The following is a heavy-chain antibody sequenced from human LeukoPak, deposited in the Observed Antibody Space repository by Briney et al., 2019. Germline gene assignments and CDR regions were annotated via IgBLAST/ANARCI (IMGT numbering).Heavy chain of an antibody. CDR2: ISGSGGST. Sequence: GGSLRLSCAASGFTFSSYAMTWVRQAPGKGLEWGSVISGSGGSTYYADSVKGRFTISRDNSKNTLYLQMNSLRAEDTAVYYCARYCGGGTCYSWENRYTYGMDVWGKGTTVTVSS. V-gene: IGHV3-23*01. J-gene: IGHJ6*04. CDR1: GFTFSSYA. D-gene: IGHD2-15*01. CDR3: ARYCGGGTCYSWENRYTYGMDV.